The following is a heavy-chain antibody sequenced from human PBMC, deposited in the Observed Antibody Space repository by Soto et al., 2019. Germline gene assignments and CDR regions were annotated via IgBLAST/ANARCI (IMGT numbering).Heavy chain of an antibody. Sequence: QITLKESGPTLVKPTQTLTLTCTFSGFSLSSTRMAVGWIRQPPGKALELLALIYWDDVKRYSPFLKSRLTIATDTSKIQVVLTMSNMDPVDTARYYCAHIVVAGLGYYFDYWGQGTLVTVSS. CDR2: IYWDDVK. CDR1: GFSLSSTRMA. CDR3: AHIVVAGLGYYFDY. V-gene: IGHV2-5*02. J-gene: IGHJ4*02. D-gene: IGHD6-19*01.